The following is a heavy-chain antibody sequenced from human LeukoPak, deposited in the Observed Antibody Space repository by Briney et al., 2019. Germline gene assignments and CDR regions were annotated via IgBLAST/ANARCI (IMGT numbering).Heavy chain of an antibody. J-gene: IGHJ4*02. Sequence: GGSLQISCQASRSSSASYWIAWVRQMPGKGLEWMGIIYPGDSDIIYSPSFQGQATISADKSISTAYLQWSSLKASDTAMYYCASDDDGDYVLCGQGTLVTVSS. CDR1: RSSSASYW. CDR2: IYPGDSDI. D-gene: IGHD4-17*01. CDR3: ASDDDGDYVL. V-gene: IGHV5-51*01.